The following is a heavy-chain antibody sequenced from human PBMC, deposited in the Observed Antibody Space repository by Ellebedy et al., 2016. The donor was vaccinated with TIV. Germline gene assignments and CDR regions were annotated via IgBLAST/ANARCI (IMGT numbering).Heavy chain of an antibody. CDR2: ISYDGSNK. CDR1: GFTFSSYG. Sequence: GGSLRLXCAASGFTFSSYGMHWVRQAPGKGLEWVAVISYDGSNKYYADSVKGRFTISRDNSKNTLYLQMNSLRAEDTAVYYCANWESSWGQGTLVTVSS. D-gene: IGHD1-26*01. J-gene: IGHJ4*02. CDR3: ANWESS. V-gene: IGHV3-30*18.